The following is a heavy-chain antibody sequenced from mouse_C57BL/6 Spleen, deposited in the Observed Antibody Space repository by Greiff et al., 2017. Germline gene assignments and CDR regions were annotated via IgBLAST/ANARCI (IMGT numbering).Heavy chain of an antibody. CDR2: IWSGGST. Sequence: VQRVESGPGLVQPSQSLSITCTVSGFSLTSYGVHWVRQSPGKGLEWLGVIWSGGSTDYNAAFISRLSISKDNSKSQVFFKMNSLQADDTAIYYCARIYYGRHYAMDYWGQGTSVTVSS. CDR3: ARIYYGRHYAMDY. J-gene: IGHJ4*01. D-gene: IGHD1-1*01. V-gene: IGHV2-2*01. CDR1: GFSLTSYG.